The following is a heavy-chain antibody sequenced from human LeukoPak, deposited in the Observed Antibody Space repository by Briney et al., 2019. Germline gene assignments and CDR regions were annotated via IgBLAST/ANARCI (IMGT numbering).Heavy chain of an antibody. D-gene: IGHD3-3*01. J-gene: IGHJ6*03. Sequence: SETLSLTCTVSGGSISSSSYYWGWIRQPPGRGLEWIGSIYYSGSTYYNPSLKSQVTISVDTSKNQFSLKLSSVTAADTAVYYCARGRSSITIFGVVPLHYYMDVWGKGTTVTVSS. CDR2: IYYSGST. CDR1: GGSISSSSYY. CDR3: ARGRSSITIFGVVPLHYYMDV. V-gene: IGHV4-39*01.